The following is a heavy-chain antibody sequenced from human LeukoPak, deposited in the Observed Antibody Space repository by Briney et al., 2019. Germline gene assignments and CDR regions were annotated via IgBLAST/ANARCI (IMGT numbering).Heavy chain of an antibody. CDR1: GGSISSSSYY. CDR2: IYYSGST. CDR3: ARRNYDYVWGSYRYRFFWYFDY. D-gene: IGHD3-16*02. V-gene: IGHV4-39*01. J-gene: IGHJ4*02. Sequence: PSETLSLTCTVSGGSISSSSYYWGWIRQPPGKGLAWIGSIYYSGSTYYNPSLKSRVTISVDTSKNQFSLKLSSVTAADTAVYYCARRNYDYVWGSYRYRFFWYFDYWGQGTLVTVSS.